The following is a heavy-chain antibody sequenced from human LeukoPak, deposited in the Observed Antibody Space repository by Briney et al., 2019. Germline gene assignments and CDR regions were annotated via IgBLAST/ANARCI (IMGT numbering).Heavy chain of an antibody. Sequence: ASVKVSCKASGGTFSSYAISWVRQAPGQGLEWMGGIIPIFGTANYAQKFQGRVTITTDESTSTAYMGLSSLRSEDTAVYYCASTLPVGTTLSRYYFDYWGQGTLVTVSS. CDR3: ASTLPVGTTLSRYYFDY. V-gene: IGHV1-69*05. CDR2: IIPIFGTA. CDR1: GGTFSSYA. D-gene: IGHD1-7*01. J-gene: IGHJ4*02.